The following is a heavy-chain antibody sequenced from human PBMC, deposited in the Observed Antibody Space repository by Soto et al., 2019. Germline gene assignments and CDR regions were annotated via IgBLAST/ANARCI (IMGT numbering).Heavy chain of an antibody. CDR1: GYTFTRFW. J-gene: IGHJ6*02. CDR3: ARLGHEPGDYHYNGMDV. D-gene: IGHD6-19*01. Sequence: GESLKISCKGSGYTFTRFWIGWVRQMSGKGLEWMGTIYPGDSEARYSPSFRGQVIISGDKYMSTAYLQWSSLKASDTATYYCARLGHEPGDYHYNGMDVWGQGTTVTVSS. V-gene: IGHV5-51*01. CDR2: IYPGDSEA.